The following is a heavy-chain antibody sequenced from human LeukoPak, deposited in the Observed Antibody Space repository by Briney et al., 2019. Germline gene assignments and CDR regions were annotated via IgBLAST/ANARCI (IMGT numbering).Heavy chain of an antibody. V-gene: IGHV4-34*01. CDR2: IHPHGIF. J-gene: IGHJ5*02. CDR3: ARGRDRSKAGDL. CDR1: GGSCDDYY. D-gene: IGHD5-24*01. Sequence: PSETLSLTCDVYGGSCDDYYCGWIRQPPGKGLEWIGEIHPHGIFYYNSSLMSRVTISIDTSKSRFSLRLTSVTAADTAFYFCARGRDRSKAGDLWGQGSLVTVSS.